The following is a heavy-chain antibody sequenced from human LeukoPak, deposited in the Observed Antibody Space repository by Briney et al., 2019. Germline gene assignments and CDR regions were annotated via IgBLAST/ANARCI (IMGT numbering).Heavy chain of an antibody. CDR3: ARGPSGYHNT. CDR1: GFTFSSYP. V-gene: IGHV3-48*01. D-gene: IGHD5-12*01. J-gene: IGHJ4*02. CDR2: ISSSSRTI. Sequence: GESLRLSCAASGFTFSSYPMNWVRQAPGKGLEWVSYISSSSRTIYYADSVKGRFTISRDNAKNSLYLQMNSLRAEDTAVYYCARGPSGYHNTGGQGTLVTVSS.